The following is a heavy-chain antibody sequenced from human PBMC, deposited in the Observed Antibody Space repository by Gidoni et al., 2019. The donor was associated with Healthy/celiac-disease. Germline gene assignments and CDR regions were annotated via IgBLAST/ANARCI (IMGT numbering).Heavy chain of an antibody. J-gene: IGHJ4*02. CDR3: ATIYDILTGPFDY. CDR2: ISGGGGST. CDR1: GFTFSSYA. V-gene: IGHV3-23*01. D-gene: IGHD3-9*01. Sequence: EVQLLESGGGLVQPGGSVRLSCAASGFTFSSYAMSWVRQAPGEGLEWVLAISGGGGSTYYADSVKGRFTISRDNSKNTLYLQMNSLRAEDTAVYYCATIYDILTGPFDYWGQGTLVTVSS.